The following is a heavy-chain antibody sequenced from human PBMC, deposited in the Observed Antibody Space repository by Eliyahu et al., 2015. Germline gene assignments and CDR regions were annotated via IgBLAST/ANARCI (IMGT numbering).Heavy chain of an antibody. CDR3: VSRRYSSRWDQSQFDY. J-gene: IGHJ4*02. Sequence: EVQLLESGGXLVQPGGSLRLSCAASGFTFSSYAMSWVRQAPGKGLEWVSAISGSGGSTYYADSVKGRFTISRDNSKNTLYLQMNSLRAEDTAVYHCVSRRYSSRWDQSQFDYWGQGTLVTVSS. CDR1: GFTFSSYA. D-gene: IGHD6-13*01. CDR2: ISGSGGST. V-gene: IGHV3-23*01.